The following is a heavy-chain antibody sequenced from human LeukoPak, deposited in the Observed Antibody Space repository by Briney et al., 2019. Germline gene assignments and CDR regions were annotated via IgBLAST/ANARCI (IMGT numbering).Heavy chain of an antibody. J-gene: IGHJ4*02. Sequence: GGSLRLSCAASGFTFSSYSMNWVRQAPGKGLEWVSSISSSSSYIYYADSVKGRFTISRDNAKNSLYLQMNSLRAEDTAVYYCAREYYYDSSGYYPPFGYWGQGTLVTVSS. V-gene: IGHV3-21*01. CDR2: ISSSSSYI. CDR1: GFTFSSYS. D-gene: IGHD3-22*01. CDR3: AREYYYDSSGYYPPFGY.